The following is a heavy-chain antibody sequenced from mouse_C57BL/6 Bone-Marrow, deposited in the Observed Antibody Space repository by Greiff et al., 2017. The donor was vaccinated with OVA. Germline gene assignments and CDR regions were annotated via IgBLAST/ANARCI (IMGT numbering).Heavy chain of an antibody. CDR3: ARFTTVGAY. V-gene: IGHV1-4*01. J-gene: IGHJ3*01. CDR1: GYTFTSYT. D-gene: IGHD1-1*01. CDR2: INPSSGYT. Sequence: VMLVESGAELARPGASVKMSCKASGYTFTSYTMHWVKQRPGQGLEWIGYINPSSGYTKYNQKFKDKATLTADKSSSTAYMQLSSLTSEDSAVYYCARFTTVGAYWGKGTLVTVSA.